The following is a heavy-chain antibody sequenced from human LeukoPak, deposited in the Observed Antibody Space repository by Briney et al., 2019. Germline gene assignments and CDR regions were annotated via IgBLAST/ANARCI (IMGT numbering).Heavy chain of an antibody. V-gene: IGHV4-59*01. CDR1: GDSISSSY. D-gene: IGHD6-19*01. J-gene: IGHJ3*02. Sequence: SETLSLTCTVSGDSISSSYWSWIRQPPGNGLEWIGYIYRSGSTNYNPSLKSRVTISIDTSRKHFSLKLSSVTAADTAVYYCVRGHLVGGWFKYDAFDIWGQGTMVTVSS. CDR2: IYRSGST. CDR3: VRGHLVGGWFKYDAFDI.